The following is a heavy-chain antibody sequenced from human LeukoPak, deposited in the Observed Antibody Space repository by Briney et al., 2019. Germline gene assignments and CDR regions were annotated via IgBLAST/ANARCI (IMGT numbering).Heavy chain of an antibody. D-gene: IGHD2-15*01. CDR3: AREPGVVVVVAATPTGCYGMDV. J-gene: IGHJ6*02. CDR1: GFTFSSYA. V-gene: IGHV3-30-3*01. Sequence: GRSLRLSCAASGFTFSSYAMHWVRQAPGKGLEWVAVISYDGSNKYYADSVKGRFTISRDNSKNTLYLQMNSLRAEDTAVYYCAREPGVVVVVAATPTGCYGMDVWGQGTTVTVSS. CDR2: ISYDGSNK.